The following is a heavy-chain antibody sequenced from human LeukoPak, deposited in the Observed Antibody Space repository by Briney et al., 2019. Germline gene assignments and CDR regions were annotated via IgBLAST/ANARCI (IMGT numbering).Heavy chain of an antibody. Sequence: PSETLSLTCAVYGGSFSGYYWSWLRQPPGKGLEWIGEINHSGSTNYNPSLKSRVTISVDTSKNQFSLKLSSVTAADTAVYYCAPDRRDGYNMSWGQGTLVTVSS. CDR3: APDRRDGYNMS. J-gene: IGHJ4*02. CDR2: INHSGST. D-gene: IGHD5-24*01. CDR1: GGSFSGYY. V-gene: IGHV4-34*01.